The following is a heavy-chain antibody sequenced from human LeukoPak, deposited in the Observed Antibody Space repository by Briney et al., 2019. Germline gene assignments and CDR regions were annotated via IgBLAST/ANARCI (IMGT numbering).Heavy chain of an antibody. CDR3: ARNGDGYSGFGGY. CDR2: INPNSGGT. V-gene: IGHV1-2*02. D-gene: IGHD5-24*01. CDR1: GYTFTGYY. J-gene: IGHJ4*02. Sequence: ASVKVSCKASGYTFTGYYMHWVRQAPGQGLEWMGWINPNSGGTNYAQKFQGRVTMTRDTSISTAYMELSRLRSDDTAVYYCARNGDGYSGFGGYWGQGTLVTVSS.